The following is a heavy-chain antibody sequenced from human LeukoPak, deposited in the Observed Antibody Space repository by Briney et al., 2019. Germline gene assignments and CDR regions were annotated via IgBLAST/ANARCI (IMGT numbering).Heavy chain of an antibody. CDR2: MNPYGGRT. Sequence: ASVKVSCKASGYTFITYYIHWVRQAPGLRPEWMGIMNPYGGRTTYAQKFQGRLTVTSDTSTGTAYLDLSSLTSEDAAVYYCARGSISSAHSGYGDAFDIWGQGTMVTVSS. V-gene: IGHV1-46*03. CDR3: ARGSISSAHSGYGDAFDI. CDR1: GYTFITYY. D-gene: IGHD5-12*01. J-gene: IGHJ3*02.